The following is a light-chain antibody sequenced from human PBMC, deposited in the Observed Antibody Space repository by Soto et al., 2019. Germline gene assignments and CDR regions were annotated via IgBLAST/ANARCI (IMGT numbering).Light chain of an antibody. Sequence: EIVLTQSPATLSLSPGERATLSCRASQSVSSQLAWYQQKPGQAPRLLIYDASNRATGIPARFSGSGSATDFTLTISSLEPEDFAVYFCQQYGSSPSLTFGGGTKVDIK. V-gene: IGKV3-11*01. CDR2: DAS. CDR1: QSVSSQ. J-gene: IGKJ4*01. CDR3: QQYGSSPSLT.